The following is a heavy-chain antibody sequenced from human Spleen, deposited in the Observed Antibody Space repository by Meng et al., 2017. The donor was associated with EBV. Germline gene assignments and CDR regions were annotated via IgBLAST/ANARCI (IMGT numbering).Heavy chain of an antibody. J-gene: IGHJ4*02. D-gene: IGHD6-19*01. V-gene: IGHV1-18*01. CDR1: GYTFTSYG. CDR3: ARDKELAVAGPDF. Sequence: QVQLGQSGSEVRKPGSSVKVSCKTSGYTFTSYGISGLRQAPGQRLDGMGWISGHNGNTNYGQKFQGRLTMTTDTSPNIAYLDLRSLRSDDTAVYYCARDKELAVAGPDFWGQGTLVTVSS. CDR2: ISGHNGNT.